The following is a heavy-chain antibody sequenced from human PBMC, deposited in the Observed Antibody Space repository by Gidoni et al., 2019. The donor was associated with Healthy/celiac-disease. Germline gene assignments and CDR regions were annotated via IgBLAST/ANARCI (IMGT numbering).Heavy chain of an antibody. Sequence: EVQLLESGGGLVQPGGSLRLSCAASGFTFSSYAVSWVRQAPGKGLEGVSAISVSGGSTYYADSVKGRFTISRDNSKNTLYLQMNSLRAEDTAVYYCAKDRALGYCSGGSCPLYYFDYWGQGTLVTVSS. CDR2: ISVSGGST. D-gene: IGHD2-15*01. CDR1: GFTFSSYA. CDR3: AKDRALGYCSGGSCPLYYFDY. J-gene: IGHJ4*02. V-gene: IGHV3-23*01.